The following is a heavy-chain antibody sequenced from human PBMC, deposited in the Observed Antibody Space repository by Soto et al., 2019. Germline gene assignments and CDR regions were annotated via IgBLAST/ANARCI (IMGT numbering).Heavy chain of an antibody. D-gene: IGHD3-10*01. CDR1: GFTALSYA. CDR3: AREVKGVTDFDY. CDR2: LNGGVDGT. J-gene: IGHJ4*02. V-gene: IGHV1-3*01. Sequence: QVRLIQSGPEMMQPGASVRVSCKASGFTALSYAFHWVRQAPGQGPEWLGWLNGGVDGTSYSQRFQGRVTISRATAANTVYLEVNAVTSEDTAVYYGAREVKGVTDFDYWGQGTLVTVSS.